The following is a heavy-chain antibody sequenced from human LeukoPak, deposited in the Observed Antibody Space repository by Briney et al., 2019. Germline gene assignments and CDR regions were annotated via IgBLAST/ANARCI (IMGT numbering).Heavy chain of an antibody. V-gene: IGHV4-59*08. CDR1: GGSISSYY. J-gene: IGHJ4*02. CDR2: IYYSGST. CDR3: ARYCGGGSCYSGQFDN. Sequence: SETLSLTCTVSGGSISSYYWSWIRQPPGKGLEWIGYIYYSGSTNYNPSLKSRVTISLDTSKKQFSLKLSSVTAADTAVYYCARYCGGGSCYSGQFDNWGQGTLVTVSS. D-gene: IGHD2-15*01.